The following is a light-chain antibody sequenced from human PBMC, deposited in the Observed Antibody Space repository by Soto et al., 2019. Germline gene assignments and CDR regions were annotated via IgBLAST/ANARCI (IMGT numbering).Light chain of an antibody. CDR1: DEIYTS. CDR2: GAS. CDR3: QYYTLYSGP. Sequence: DNQLTHSPLSLSASVSYSVTISCRASDEIYTSLAWYHQKPGRAPKLLIYGASNLHTGVSARFRGSGSGSDFSLTISSLQPDDIGIYYCQYYTLYSGPFGQGTKV. J-gene: IGKJ1*01. V-gene: IGKV1-5*01.